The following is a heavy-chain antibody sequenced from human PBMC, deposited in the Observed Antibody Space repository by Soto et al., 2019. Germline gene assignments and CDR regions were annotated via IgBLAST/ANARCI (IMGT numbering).Heavy chain of an antibody. CDR3: ATAPGPY. V-gene: IGHV4-30-2*01. CDR2: FYLGGST. Sequence: PSETLSLTCAVSGGSISSGGYSWSWIRQPPGKGLEWIGCFYLGGSTYYNPSLKSRVTISVDRSKNQFSLKLSSVTAADTAVYYCATAPGPYWGQGTLVTVSS. CDR1: GGSISSGGYS. J-gene: IGHJ4*02.